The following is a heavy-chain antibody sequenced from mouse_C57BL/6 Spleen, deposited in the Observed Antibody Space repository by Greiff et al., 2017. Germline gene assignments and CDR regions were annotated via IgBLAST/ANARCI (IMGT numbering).Heavy chain of an antibody. CDR3: AGFEALALAY. CDR1: GYAFSSSW. V-gene: IGHV1-82*01. J-gene: IGHJ3*01. CDR2: IYPGDGNT. Sequence: QVQLQQSGPELVKPGASVKLSCKASGYAFSSSWMNWVKQRPGKGLEWIGRIYPGDGNTNYNWKFKGKATLTADKSSITAYMHLSSLTSEDSAVYFCAGFEALALAYWGQGTLVTVSA. D-gene: IGHD3-2*02.